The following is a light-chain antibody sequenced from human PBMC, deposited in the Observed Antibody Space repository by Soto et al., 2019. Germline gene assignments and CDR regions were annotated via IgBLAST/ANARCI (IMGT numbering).Light chain of an antibody. CDR1: QSLTMW. J-gene: IGKJ1*01. CDR3: QHWTDYSWT. V-gene: IGKV1-5*03. Sequence: DIHMTQSPSTLSASVGDRVTITCRASQSLTMWWACNQQKPGKAPNLLIYKRSSLESGVPSRFSGSGSGTEFTLTISSLQPDDFASYYCQHWTDYSWTFGQGTKVEVK. CDR2: KRS.